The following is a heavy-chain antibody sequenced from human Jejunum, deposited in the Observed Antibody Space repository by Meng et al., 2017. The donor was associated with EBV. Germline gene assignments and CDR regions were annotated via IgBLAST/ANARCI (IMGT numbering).Heavy chain of an antibody. J-gene: IGHJ4*02. CDR3: ARGSSWNRGDY. V-gene: IGHV1-3*01. Sequence: GHLLQSGDEVKKPGASMKVSCKASGYTLTNYALHWVRQAPGQGLEWMGYISAGSGDTKNSQKFQGRVTFTRDTSASTVYMELSSLRSEDTAMYYCARGSSWNRGDYWGQGTLVTVSS. D-gene: IGHD6-13*01. CDR1: GYTLTNYA. CDR2: ISAGSGDT.